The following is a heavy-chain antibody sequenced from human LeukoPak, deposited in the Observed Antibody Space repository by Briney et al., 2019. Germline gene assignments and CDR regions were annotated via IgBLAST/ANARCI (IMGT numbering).Heavy chain of an antibody. D-gene: IGHD3-16*01. J-gene: IGHJ4*02. CDR3: ARDLWQYYFDY. V-gene: IGHV3-7*01. CDR1: GIILSSYW. Sequence: TGGSLRLSCAASGIILSSYWMSWVRQAPGKGLEWVANIKQDGSEKWYVDSVKGRFAISRDNAKNSLYLQMNSLRVEDTAVYYCARDLWQYYFDYWGQGTLVTVSS. CDR2: IKQDGSEK.